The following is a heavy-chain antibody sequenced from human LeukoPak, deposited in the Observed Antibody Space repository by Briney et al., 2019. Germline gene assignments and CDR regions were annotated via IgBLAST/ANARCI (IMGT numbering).Heavy chain of an antibody. Sequence: GGSLRLSWAASGFTFSSYSMNWVRQAPGKGLEWVSSISSSSSYIYYADSVKGRFTISRDNAKNSLYLQMNSLRAEDTAVYYCVKGSSRSGMDVWGQGTTVTVSS. CDR2: ISSSSSYI. V-gene: IGHV3-21*01. D-gene: IGHD6-6*01. J-gene: IGHJ6*02. CDR3: VKGSSRSGMDV. CDR1: GFTFSSYS.